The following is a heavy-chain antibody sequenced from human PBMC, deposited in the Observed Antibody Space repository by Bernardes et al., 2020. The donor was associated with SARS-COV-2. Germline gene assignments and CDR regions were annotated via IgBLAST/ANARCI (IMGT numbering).Heavy chain of an antibody. CDR3: SRGLPARWRQLDFDY. V-gene: IGHV3-49*03. CDR2: IRSEAYGGTT. J-gene: IGHJ4*02. Sequence: SLRLSCTSSGFNFGDYGMIWFRQAPGKGLEWVGLIRSEAYGGTTEYAAAVNGRFTISRDDSKGVAYLQMNSLKSEDTAVYYCSRGLPARWRQLDFDYWGQGTLVTVSS. CDR1: GFNFGDYG. D-gene: IGHD1-1*01.